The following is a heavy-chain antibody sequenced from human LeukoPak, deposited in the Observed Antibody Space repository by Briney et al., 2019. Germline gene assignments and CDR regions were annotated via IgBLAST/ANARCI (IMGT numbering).Heavy chain of an antibody. Sequence: KPGGSLRLSCAASGFTFSDSYMSWIRQAPGKGLEWVSYISSYADTIHYSDSVKGRFTISRDNAKNSLSLQMNSLRAEDTAVYYCARLYSYGSYYFDYWGQGTLASVSS. D-gene: IGHD5-18*01. V-gene: IGHV3-11*01. CDR2: ISSYADTI. CDR3: ARLYSYGSYYFDY. J-gene: IGHJ4*02. CDR1: GFTFSDSY.